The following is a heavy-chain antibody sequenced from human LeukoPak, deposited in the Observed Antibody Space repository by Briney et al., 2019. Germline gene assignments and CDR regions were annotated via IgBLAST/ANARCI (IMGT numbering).Heavy chain of an antibody. Sequence: PGGSLRLSCAASGFTFSSYWMSWVRQAPGKGLEWVANIKQDGSEKYYVDSVKGRFTISRDKSKNTVFLQMDSLRAEDTAVYYCAGPYYYDSSGYYSPHYMDVWGKGTTVTVSS. V-gene: IGHV3-7*03. CDR2: IKQDGSEK. J-gene: IGHJ6*03. CDR1: GFTFSSYW. CDR3: AGPYYYDSSGYYSPHYMDV. D-gene: IGHD3-22*01.